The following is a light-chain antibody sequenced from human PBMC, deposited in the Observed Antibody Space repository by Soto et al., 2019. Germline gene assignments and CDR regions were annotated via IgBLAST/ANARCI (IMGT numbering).Light chain of an antibody. Sequence: DIVMTQSPLSLPVTPGEPASISCRSSQRLLHSNGNNYLDWYLQKPGQSPQLLLYLGSTRASGVPDRVSGSGSDTDFTLKITRVEAEDVGIYYCMQARQTPFTFGQGDKREVK. CDR3: MQARQTPFT. V-gene: IGKV2-28*01. CDR1: QRLLHSNGNNY. J-gene: IGKJ2*01. CDR2: LGS.